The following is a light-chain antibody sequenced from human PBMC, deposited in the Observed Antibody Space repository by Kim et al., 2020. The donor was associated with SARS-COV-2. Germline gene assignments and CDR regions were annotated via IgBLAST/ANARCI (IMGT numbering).Light chain of an antibody. CDR2: DVS. J-gene: IGLJ3*02. CDR3: GSYTSSSTLV. CDR1: SSDVGGYNY. V-gene: IGLV2-14*03. Sequence: QSVLTQPASVSGSPGQSITISCSGTSSDVGGYNYVSWYQQHPGKAPKLMIYDVSNPPSGVSNRFSGSKSGNTASLTISGLQAEDEADYYCGSYTSSSTLVFGGGTQLAV.